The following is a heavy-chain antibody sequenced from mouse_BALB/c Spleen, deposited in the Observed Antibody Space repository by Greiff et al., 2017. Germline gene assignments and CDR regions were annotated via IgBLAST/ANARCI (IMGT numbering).Heavy chain of an antibody. D-gene: IGHD2-1*01. CDR1: GFSLTSYG. V-gene: IGHV2-9*02. CDR3: ARDRGPYGNYDAMDY. Sequence: QVQLKESGPGLVAPSQSLSITCTVSGFSLTSYGVHWVRQPPGKGLEWLGVIWAGGSTNYNSALMSRLSISKDNSKSQVFLKMNSLQTDDTAMYYCARDRGPYGNYDAMDYWGQGTSVTVSS. J-gene: IGHJ4*01. CDR2: IWAGGST.